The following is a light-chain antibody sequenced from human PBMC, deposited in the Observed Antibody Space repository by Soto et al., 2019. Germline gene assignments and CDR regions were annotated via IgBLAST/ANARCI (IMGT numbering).Light chain of an antibody. J-gene: IGKJ3*01. CDR1: QSVSSN. CDR3: QQYNTWPLT. Sequence: EAVMTQSPATLSVSPGERPTISCRASQSVSSNLAWYQQKPGQAPRLLIYDASTRATGIPARFSGSGSGTEFTITIISLQSADFAVYYCQQYNTWPLTFGPGTKVDIK. V-gene: IGKV3-15*01. CDR2: DAS.